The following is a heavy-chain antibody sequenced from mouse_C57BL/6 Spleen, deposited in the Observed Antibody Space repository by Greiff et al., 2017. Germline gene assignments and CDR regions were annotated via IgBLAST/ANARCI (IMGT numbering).Heavy chain of an antibody. V-gene: IGHV1-80*01. CDR3: ARAPYDYEGRGFAY. D-gene: IGHD2-4*01. J-gene: IGHJ3*01. CDR2: IYPGDGDT. CDR1: GYAFSSYW. Sequence: QVQLKESGAELVKPGASVKISCKASGYAFSSYWMNWVKQRPGKGLEWIGKIYPGDGDTNYNGKFKGKATLTADKSSSTAYMQLSSLTSEDSAVYFCARAPYDYEGRGFAYWGQGTLVTVSA.